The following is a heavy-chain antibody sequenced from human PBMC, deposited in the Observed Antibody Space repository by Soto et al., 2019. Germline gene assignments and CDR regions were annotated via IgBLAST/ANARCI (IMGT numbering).Heavy chain of an antibody. J-gene: IGHJ4*02. Sequence: EVQLLESGGGLVQPGGSLRLSCAASGFTFSSYAMSWVCQAPGKGLEWVSAISGSGGSTYYADSVKGRFTISRDNSKNTLYLQMNSLRAEDTAVYYCAKLKRVVPVADYWGQGTLVTVSS. CDR3: AKLKRVVPVADY. CDR1: GFTFSSYA. CDR2: ISGSGGST. V-gene: IGHV3-23*01. D-gene: IGHD2-2*01.